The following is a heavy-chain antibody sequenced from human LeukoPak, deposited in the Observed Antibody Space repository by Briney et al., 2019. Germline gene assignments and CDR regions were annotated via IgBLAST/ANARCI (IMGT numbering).Heavy chain of an antibody. CDR1: GFTFSDYY. V-gene: IGHV3-11*01. Sequence: GGSLRLSCAASGFTFSDYYMSWIRQAPGKGLEWVSYISHSGRTMYYADSVKGRFTISRDNAKNSLYLQMNSLRAGDAAVYYCARDSIVRGNIGNDMDVWGKGTTVTVSS. D-gene: IGHD2-8*01. J-gene: IGHJ6*03. CDR2: ISHSGRTM. CDR3: ARDSIVRGNIGNDMDV.